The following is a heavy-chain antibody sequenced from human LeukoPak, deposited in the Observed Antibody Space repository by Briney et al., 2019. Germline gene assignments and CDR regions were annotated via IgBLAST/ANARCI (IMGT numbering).Heavy chain of an antibody. Sequence: SETLSLTCTVSGGSISSYYWSWIRQPAGKGLEWIGRIYTSGSTNYNPSLKSRVTMSVDTSKNQFSLKLSSVTAADTAVYYCARVGVGYCSSTSCYPSYYYYGMDVWGQGTTVTVSS. J-gene: IGHJ6*02. CDR1: GGSISSYY. D-gene: IGHD2-2*01. CDR2: IYTSGST. V-gene: IGHV4-4*07. CDR3: ARVGVGYCSSTSCYPSYYYYGMDV.